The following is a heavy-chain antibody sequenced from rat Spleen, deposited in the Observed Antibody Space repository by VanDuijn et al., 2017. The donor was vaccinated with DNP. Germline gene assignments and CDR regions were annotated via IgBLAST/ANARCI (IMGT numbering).Heavy chain of an antibody. Sequence: EVQLQESGSGLVKPSQSLSLTCSVTGYSITSHYWGWIRKFPGNKMEYIGHISYSGSTNYNPSLKSRISITRDTSKNHFFLHLNSVTTEDTATYYCAREEAYYGSDYLDYWGQGVMVTVSS. CDR1: GYSITSHY. CDR2: ISYSGST. J-gene: IGHJ2*01. CDR3: AREEAYYGSDYLDY. V-gene: IGHV3-1*01. D-gene: IGHD1-7*01.